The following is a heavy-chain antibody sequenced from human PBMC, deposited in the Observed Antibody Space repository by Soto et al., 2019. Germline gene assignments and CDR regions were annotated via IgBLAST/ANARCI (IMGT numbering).Heavy chain of an antibody. J-gene: IGHJ1*01. D-gene: IGHD2-2*01. V-gene: IGHV3-33*01. CDR1: GFSFENYG. CDR3: ASWADAADEDQFQH. CDR2: IWYDGSLQ. Sequence: QVQMVESGGGVVKPGRSLRLSCAASGFSFENYGMHWVRQAQGRGLEWVAIIWYDGSLQYYAAAVKGRFTISRDNSKNTLYLEMNSLRAEDTAVYSCASWADAADEDQFQHCGQGTLVTVSS.